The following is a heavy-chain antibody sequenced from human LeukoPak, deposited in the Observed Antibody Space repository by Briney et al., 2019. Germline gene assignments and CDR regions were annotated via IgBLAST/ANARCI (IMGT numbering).Heavy chain of an antibody. J-gene: IGHJ5*02. V-gene: IGHV1-2*04. Sequence: ASVKVSCKASGYTFTGYYMHWVRQAPGQGLEWMGWINPNSGGTNYAQKFQGWVTMTRDTSISTAYMELSRLRSDDTAVYYCARDRLGYCSSTSCYRSALGWFDPWGQGTLVTVSS. CDR2: INPNSGGT. D-gene: IGHD2-2*02. CDR3: ARDRLGYCSSTSCYRSALGWFDP. CDR1: GYTFTGYY.